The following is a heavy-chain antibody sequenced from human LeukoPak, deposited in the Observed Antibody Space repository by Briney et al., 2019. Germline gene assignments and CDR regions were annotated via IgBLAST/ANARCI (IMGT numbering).Heavy chain of an antibody. CDR3: ARVLGMITFGGVIVIEPFDY. CDR1: GYTFTGYY. J-gene: IGHJ4*02. Sequence: ASVKVSCKASGYTFTGYYMHWVRPAPGQGLEWMGWINPNSGGTNYAQKFQGRVTMTRDTSISTAYMELSRLRSDDTAVYYCARVLGMITFGGVIVIEPFDYWGQGTLVTVSS. CDR2: INPNSGGT. D-gene: IGHD3-16*02. V-gene: IGHV1-2*02.